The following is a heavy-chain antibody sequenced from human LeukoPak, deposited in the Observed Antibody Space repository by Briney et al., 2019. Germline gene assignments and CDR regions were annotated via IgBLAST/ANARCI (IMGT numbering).Heavy chain of an antibody. Sequence: GESLKISCKGSGYRFATYWTAWVRQMPGKGLEWMGIIYPSDSDVRYSPSFQGQVTISADKAISTASLQWSSLKASDTAIYYCARHGGSGLGYWGQGTLVTVSS. J-gene: IGHJ4*02. CDR2: IYPSDSDV. CDR1: GYRFATYW. V-gene: IGHV5-51*01. D-gene: IGHD6-19*01. CDR3: ARHGGSGLGY.